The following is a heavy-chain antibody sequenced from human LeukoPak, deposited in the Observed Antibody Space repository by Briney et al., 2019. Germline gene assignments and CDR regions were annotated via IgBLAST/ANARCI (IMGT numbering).Heavy chain of an antibody. CDR1: SYSISSGYY. D-gene: IGHD6-13*01. J-gene: IGHJ3*02. CDR3: ARESAAGDAFDI. V-gene: IGHV4-38-2*02. Sequence: SETLSLTCTVSSYSISSGYYWGWIRQFPGEGLEWIGSIYHSGSTYYNPSLKSRVTISVDRSKNQFSLKLSSVTAADTAVYYCARESAAGDAFDIWGQGTMVTVSS. CDR2: IYHSGST.